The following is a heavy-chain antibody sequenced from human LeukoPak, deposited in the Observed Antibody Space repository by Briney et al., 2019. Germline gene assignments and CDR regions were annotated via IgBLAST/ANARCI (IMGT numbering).Heavy chain of an antibody. CDR1: GFTFSDYS. D-gene: IGHD3-22*01. CDR3: AKDRSYDSSGSSGD. CDR2: ISGSGDNT. V-gene: IGHV3-23*01. J-gene: IGHJ4*02. Sequence: PGGSLRLSCAASGFTFSDYSMNWVRQAPGKGLEWVSGISGSGDNTYYADSVKGRFTISRDNSRNTLYLQMNSLRAEDTAVYYCAKDRSYDSSGSSGDWGQGTLVTVSA.